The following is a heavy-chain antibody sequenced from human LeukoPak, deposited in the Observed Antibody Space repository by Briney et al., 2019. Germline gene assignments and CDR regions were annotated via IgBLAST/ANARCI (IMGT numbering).Heavy chain of an antibody. D-gene: IGHD3-3*01. CDR2: IKSKTDGGTT. V-gene: IGHV3-15*01. CDR3: TTDKDPYYDFWSGYWIGLGAFDI. J-gene: IGHJ3*02. Sequence: GGSLRLSCAASGLTFSNAWMSWVRQAPGKGLEWVGRIKSKTDGGTTDYAAPVKGRLTISRDDSKNTLYLQMHSLKTEDTAVYYCTTDKDPYYDFWSGYWIGLGAFDIWGQGTMVTVSS. CDR1: GLTFSNAW.